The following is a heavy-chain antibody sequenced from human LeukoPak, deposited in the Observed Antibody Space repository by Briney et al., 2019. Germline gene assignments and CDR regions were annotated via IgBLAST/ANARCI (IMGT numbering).Heavy chain of an antibody. CDR2: IYYSGST. CDR1: GGSISSSSYY. Sequence: SETLSLTCTVSGGSISSSSYYWGWIRQPPGKGLEWIGSIYYSGSTYYNPSLKSRVTISVDTSKNQFSLKLSSVTAADTAVYYCARDFAPGIAVAGTGWYFDLWGRGTLVTVSS. V-gene: IGHV4-39*07. J-gene: IGHJ2*01. D-gene: IGHD6-19*01. CDR3: ARDFAPGIAVAGTGWYFDL.